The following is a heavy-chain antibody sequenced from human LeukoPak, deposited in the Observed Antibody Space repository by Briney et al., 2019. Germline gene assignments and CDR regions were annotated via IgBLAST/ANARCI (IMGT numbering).Heavy chain of an antibody. CDR1: GFTFSSYS. Sequence: GGSLRLSCAASGFTFSSYSMNWVRQAPGKGLEWVSSISSSSSYIYYADSVKGRFTISRDNAKNSLYLQMNSLRAEDTAVYYCAKDLIIAARRLVGNYWGQGTLVTVSS. CDR3: AKDLIIAARRLVGNY. CDR2: ISSSSSYI. J-gene: IGHJ4*02. D-gene: IGHD6-6*01. V-gene: IGHV3-21*01.